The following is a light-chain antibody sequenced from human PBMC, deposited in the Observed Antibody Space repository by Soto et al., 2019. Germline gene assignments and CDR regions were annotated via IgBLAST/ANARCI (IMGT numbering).Light chain of an antibody. J-gene: IGKJ1*01. Sequence: DIQMTPSPSTLSASVGDRVTITCRASQSISSWLAWYQQKPGKAPKLLIYDASSLESGVPSRFSGSGSGTEFTLTISSLQPDDFATYYCQQYNSLFGQGTKVDIK. V-gene: IGKV1-5*01. CDR2: DAS. CDR1: QSISSW. CDR3: QQYNSL.